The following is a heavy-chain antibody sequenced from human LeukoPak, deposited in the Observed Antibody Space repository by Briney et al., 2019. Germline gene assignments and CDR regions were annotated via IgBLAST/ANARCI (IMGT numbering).Heavy chain of an antibody. D-gene: IGHD3-22*01. V-gene: IGHV1-2*02. Sequence: ASVKVSCKASGYTFTSYYMHWVRQAPGQGLEWMGIINPSGGSTNYAQKFQGRVTMTRDTSISTAYMELSRLRSDVTAVYYCARDRGRGYYDSSGYLPDWGQGTLVTVSS. CDR2: INPSGGST. CDR1: GYTFTSYY. CDR3: ARDRGRGYYDSSGYLPD. J-gene: IGHJ4*02.